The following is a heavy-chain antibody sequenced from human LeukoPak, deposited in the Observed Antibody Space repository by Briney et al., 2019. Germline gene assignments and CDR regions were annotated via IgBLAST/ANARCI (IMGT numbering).Heavy chain of an antibody. D-gene: IGHD3-9*01. CDR1: GFTFSSRDW. V-gene: IGHV3-9*01. CDR3: AKGSVLRYFDPFDY. CDR2: ISWNSGSI. J-gene: IGHJ4*02. Sequence: PGGSLRLSCVASGFTFSSRDWMTWVRQAPGKGLEWVSGISWNSGSIGYADSVKGRFTISRDNAKNSLYLQMNSLRAEDTALYYCAKGSVLRYFDPFDYWGQGTLVTVSS.